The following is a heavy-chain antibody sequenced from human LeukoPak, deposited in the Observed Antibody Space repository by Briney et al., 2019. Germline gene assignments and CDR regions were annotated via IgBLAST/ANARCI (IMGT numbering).Heavy chain of an antibody. Sequence: SETLSLTCAVYGGSFSGYYWSWIRQPPGKGLEWIGEINHSGSTNYNPSLKSRVTISVDTSKNQFSLKLSSVTAADTAVYYCARGSARITMVRGVTAFDYWGQGALVTVSS. J-gene: IGHJ4*02. V-gene: IGHV4-34*01. CDR2: INHSGST. CDR3: ARGSARITMVRGVTAFDY. D-gene: IGHD3-10*01. CDR1: GGSFSGYY.